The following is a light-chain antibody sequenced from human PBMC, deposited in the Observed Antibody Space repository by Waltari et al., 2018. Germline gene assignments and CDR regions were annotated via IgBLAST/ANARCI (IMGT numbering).Light chain of an antibody. CDR3: QQRTNWPLT. CDR2: DAS. CDR1: QSVSYC. V-gene: IGKV3-11*01. Sequence: EVVLTQSPATLSLSPGERATLSCRASQSVSYCLAWYQQKPGQAPRLLIYDASNRATGIPARFSGSGSGTDFTLTISSLEPEDFAVYYCQQRTNWPLTFGGGTKVEI. J-gene: IGKJ4*01.